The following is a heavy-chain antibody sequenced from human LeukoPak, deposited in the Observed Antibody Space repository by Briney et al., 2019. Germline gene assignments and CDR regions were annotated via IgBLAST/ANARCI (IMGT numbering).Heavy chain of an antibody. Sequence: GSLRLSCAASGFTVSSNYMSWVRQAPGKGLEWVSVIYSGGSTYYADSVKGRFTISRDNPKNTLYLQMNSLRAEDTAVYYCAKDGYGSGSYDPLGYWGQGTLVTVSS. J-gene: IGHJ4*02. V-gene: IGHV3-66*02. D-gene: IGHD3-10*01. CDR1: GFTVSSNY. CDR2: IYSGGST. CDR3: AKDGYGSGSYDPLGY.